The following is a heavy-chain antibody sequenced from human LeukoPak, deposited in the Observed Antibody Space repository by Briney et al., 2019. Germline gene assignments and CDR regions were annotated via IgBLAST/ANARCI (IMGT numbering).Heavy chain of an antibody. CDR2: MYYTGDT. CDR1: GGSTTNYY. V-gene: IGHV4-59*01. Sequence: SETLSLTCTVYGGSTTNYYWGWVRQPPGKGLEWIGYMYYTGDTNYNPSLKSRVTISIDTSKKQFSLKLTSVTAADTAVYYCARGSIHAVVLIDYCGQGTLVTVSS. J-gene: IGHJ4*02. D-gene: IGHD3-22*01. CDR3: ARGSIHAVVLIDY.